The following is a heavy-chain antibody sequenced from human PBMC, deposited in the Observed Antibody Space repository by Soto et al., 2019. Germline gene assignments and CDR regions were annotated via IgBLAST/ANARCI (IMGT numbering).Heavy chain of an antibody. J-gene: IGHJ4*02. D-gene: IGHD1-26*01. CDR1: GFSLSSIGVA. Sequence: QITLKESGPALVKPTQTLTLTCTFSGFSLSSIGVAVGWIRQPPGKALEWLALLYWNDDRRYSLSLKSRLTITKHNSKNQVVLTMTNMDPADTATYYCAHSSSVPCCYYFDSWGQGTLVTVSS. V-gene: IGHV2-5*01. CDR2: LYWNDDR. CDR3: AHSSSVPCCYYFDS.